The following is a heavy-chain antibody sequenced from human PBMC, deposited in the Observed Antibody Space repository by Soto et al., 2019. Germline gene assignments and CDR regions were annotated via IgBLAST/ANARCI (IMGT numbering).Heavy chain of an antibody. CDR3: ARDSATQLERRLGYYDHKDV. Sequence: ASVKVSCKAYGYTFTGYYMHWVRQAPGQGHERMGWINPNSGGTNYAQKFQGWVTMTRDTSISTAYMELSRLRSDDTAVYYCARDSATQLERRLGYYDHKDVWGKGTTVTGS. V-gene: IGHV1-2*04. D-gene: IGHD1-1*01. J-gene: IGHJ6*03. CDR2: INPNSGGT. CDR1: GYTFTGYY.